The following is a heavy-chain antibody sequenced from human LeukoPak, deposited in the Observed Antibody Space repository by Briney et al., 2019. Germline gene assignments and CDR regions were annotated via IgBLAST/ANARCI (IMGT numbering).Heavy chain of an antibody. J-gene: IGHJ6*02. Sequence: SETLSLTCTVSGSSISSSSYYWGWIRQPPGKGLEWIGSIYYSGSTYYNPSLKSRVTISVDTSKNQFSLKLSSVTAADTAVYYCARVFNSGSHYYYYYGMDVWGQGTTVTVSS. D-gene: IGHD3-10*01. CDR1: GSSISSSSYY. V-gene: IGHV4-39*07. CDR3: ARVFNSGSHYYYYYGMDV. CDR2: IYYSGST.